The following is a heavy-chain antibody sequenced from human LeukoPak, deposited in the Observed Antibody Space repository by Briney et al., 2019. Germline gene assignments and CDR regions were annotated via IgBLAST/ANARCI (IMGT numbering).Heavy chain of an antibody. Sequence: PGGSLRLSCAASGFIFSNYAMNWVRQAPGKGPEWVSGISGSGGSTYYADSAKGRFTISRGNSKNTLYLQMNSLRAEDTAIYHCARGGRYCTTTNCYIGKWGQGTLVTVSS. V-gene: IGHV3-23*01. CDR2: ISGSGGST. CDR3: ARGGRYCTTTNCYIGK. D-gene: IGHD2-2*02. CDR1: GFIFSNYA. J-gene: IGHJ4*02.